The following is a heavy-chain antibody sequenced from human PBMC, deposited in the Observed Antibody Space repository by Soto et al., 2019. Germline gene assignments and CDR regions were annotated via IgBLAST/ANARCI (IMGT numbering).Heavy chain of an antibody. V-gene: IGHV4-31*03. Sequence: QVQLQESGPGLVKPSQILSLTCTGSGGSISSGGYFWSCIRQHPGKGLEWIGFIYYSGSTYYNPSLKRRVTISVDTSKNQFSLKLSSVTAADTAVYYCAREGAAPYYYYGMDVWGQGTTVTVSS. CDR3: AREGAAPYYYYGMDV. J-gene: IGHJ6*02. CDR2: IYYSGST. CDR1: GGSISSGGYF. D-gene: IGHD6-6*01.